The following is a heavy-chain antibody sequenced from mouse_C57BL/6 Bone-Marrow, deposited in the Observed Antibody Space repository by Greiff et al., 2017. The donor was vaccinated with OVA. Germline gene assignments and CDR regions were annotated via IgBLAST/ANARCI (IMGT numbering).Heavy chain of an antibody. CDR2: ISSGGSYT. J-gene: IGHJ2*01. CDR3: ARRGYFDY. CDR1: GFTFSSYG. Sequence: EVQGVESGGDLVKPGGSLKLSCAASGFTFSSYGMSWVRQTPDKRLEWVATISSGGSYTYYPDSVKGRFTISIDNAKNTLYLQMSSLKSEDTAMYYCARRGYFDYWGQGTTLTVSS. V-gene: IGHV5-6*01.